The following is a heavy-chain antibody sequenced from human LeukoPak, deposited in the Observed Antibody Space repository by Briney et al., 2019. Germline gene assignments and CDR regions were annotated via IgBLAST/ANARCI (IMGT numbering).Heavy chain of an antibody. D-gene: IGHD3-22*01. CDR3: AREPINYYDSSGYYPPFDY. Sequence: ASVKVSCKASGYTFTSYYMHWVRQAPGQGLEWMGWINPNSGGTNYAQKFQGRVTMTRDTSISTAYMELSRLRSDDTAVYYCAREPINYYDSSGYYPPFDYWGQGTLVTVSS. J-gene: IGHJ4*02. CDR1: GYTFTSYY. V-gene: IGHV1-2*02. CDR2: INPNSGGT.